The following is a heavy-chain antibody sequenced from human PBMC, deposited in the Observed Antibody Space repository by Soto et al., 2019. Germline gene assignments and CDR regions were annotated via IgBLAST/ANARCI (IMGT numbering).Heavy chain of an antibody. D-gene: IGHD5-18*01. J-gene: IGHJ4*02. Sequence: SETLSLTCTVSGGSIRSYYWSWIRQHPGKGLEWIGYIYYSGSTYYNPSLKSRVTISVDTSKNQFSLKLSSVTAADTAVYYCARSGYSYGPNPLLYWGQGTLVTVSS. CDR2: IYYSGST. V-gene: IGHV4-59*06. CDR1: GGSIRSYY. CDR3: ARSGYSYGPNPLLY.